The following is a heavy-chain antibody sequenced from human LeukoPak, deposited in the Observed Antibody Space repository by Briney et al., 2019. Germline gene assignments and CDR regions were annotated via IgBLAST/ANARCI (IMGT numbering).Heavy chain of an antibody. J-gene: IGHJ4*02. CDR2: IYSGGNT. D-gene: IGHD3-10*01. CDR1: GFTVSGNY. V-gene: IGHV3-66*01. CDR3: ARGGVNLYFDY. Sequence: GGSLRLSCAASGFTVSGNYMTWVRRAPGKGLEWVSLIYSGGNTYYADSVKGRFTISRDNSKNTLYLQMNSLRAEDTAVYYCARGGVNLYFDYWGQGTLVTVSS.